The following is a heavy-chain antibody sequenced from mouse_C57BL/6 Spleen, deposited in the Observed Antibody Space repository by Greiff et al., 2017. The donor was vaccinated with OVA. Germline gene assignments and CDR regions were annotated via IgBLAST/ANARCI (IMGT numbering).Heavy chain of an antibody. CDR1: GYTFTSYW. CDR3: ARVKRIDYDFDY. J-gene: IGHJ2*01. V-gene: IGHV1-53*01. CDR2: INPSNGGT. D-gene: IGHD2-4*01. Sequence: QVQLKQPGTELVKPGASVKLSCKASGYTFTSYWMHWVKQRPGQGLEWIGNINPSNGGTNYNEKFKSKATLTVDKSSSTAYMQLSSLTSEDSAVYYCARVKRIDYDFDYWGQGTTLTVSS.